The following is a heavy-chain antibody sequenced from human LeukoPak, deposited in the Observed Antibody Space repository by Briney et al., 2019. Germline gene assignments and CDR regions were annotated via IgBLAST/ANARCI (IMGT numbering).Heavy chain of an antibody. CDR3: ESTTGP. V-gene: IGHV3-7*03. J-gene: IGHJ5*02. CDR2: IKGDGSKK. Sequence: GGSLRFSCAASGFTFEHYWMRWVRQAPGKGLEWVATIKGDGSKKDYVDSVRGRFTVSIDNAKNSLYLQMSSLRVEDTAIYYCESTTGPWGQGTLVTVSS. D-gene: IGHD1-7*01. CDR1: GFTFEHYW.